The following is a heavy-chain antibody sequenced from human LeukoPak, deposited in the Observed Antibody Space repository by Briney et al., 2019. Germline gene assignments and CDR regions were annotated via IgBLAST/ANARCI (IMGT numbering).Heavy chain of an antibody. D-gene: IGHD1-26*01. V-gene: IGHV3-7*01. Sequence: PGGSLRLSCTASGFTFSTYWMSWVRQAPGKGLEWVASMNQDGSGRHYSDSVKGRFTISRDNAKNSVSLQMNSLRVEDTALYYCTREDRVGGSLDAWGQGTLVPSHQ. CDR2: MNQDGSGR. CDR3: TREDRVGGSLDA. J-gene: IGHJ5*02. CDR1: GFTFSTYW.